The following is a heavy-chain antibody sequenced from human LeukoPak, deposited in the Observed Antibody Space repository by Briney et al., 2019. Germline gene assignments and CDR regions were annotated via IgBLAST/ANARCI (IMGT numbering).Heavy chain of an antibody. J-gene: IGHJ4*02. V-gene: IGHV4-38-2*01. Sequence: SETLSLTCAVSGYSISSGYYWGWIRQPPGKGLGWIGSIYHSGSTYYNPSLKSRVTISVDTSKNQFSLKLSSVTAADTAVYYCARAVRGVILRYYFDYWGQGTLVTVSS. CDR2: IYHSGST. CDR1: GYSISSGYY. CDR3: ARAVRGVILRYYFDY. D-gene: IGHD3-10*01.